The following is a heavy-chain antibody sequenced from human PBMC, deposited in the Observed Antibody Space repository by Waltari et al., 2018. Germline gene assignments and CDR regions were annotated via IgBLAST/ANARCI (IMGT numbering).Heavy chain of an antibody. J-gene: IGHJ4*02. CDR1: GCPINNHF. CDR3: AMWTTSTAAFEY. D-gene: IGHD4-4*01. V-gene: IGHV4-59*11. Sequence: QVQLHESGPGLVKPSETLSLTCAVSGCPINNHFWNWIRLSPGRGMEWIGYVFYTGATKYNPSLESRVTVSLDTSKNEFSLNLRSVTAADTAVYYCAMWTTSTAAFEYWGQGILVTVSS. CDR2: VFYTGAT.